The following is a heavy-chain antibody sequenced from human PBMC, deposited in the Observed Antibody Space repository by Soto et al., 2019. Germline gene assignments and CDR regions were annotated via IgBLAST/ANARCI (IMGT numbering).Heavy chain of an antibody. CDR1: GGTFSSST. CDR3: AKEGEDPSGDYFDF. CDR2: TIPIFSTA. J-gene: IGHJ4*02. V-gene: IGHV1-69*01. Sequence: QVQLEQSGAEVKRPGSSVKVSCKASGGTFSSSTIAWVRQAPGQGLEWMGGTIPIFSTAHYAPRFQGRLTITADASTSTTYMVLSSVGSEDTAVYYCAKEGEDPSGDYFDFWGQGTLVTVSS. D-gene: IGHD2-21*01.